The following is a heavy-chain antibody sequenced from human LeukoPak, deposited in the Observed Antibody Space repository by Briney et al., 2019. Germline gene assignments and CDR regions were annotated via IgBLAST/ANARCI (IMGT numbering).Heavy chain of an antibody. Sequence: GGSLRLSCAASGFTFSGYAMSWVRQAPGEGLEWVSAISGSGGSTYYADSVKDRFTISRDNSKNTLYLQMNSLRAEDTAVYYCAKAGSSWYLIVYWGQGTLVTVSS. D-gene: IGHD6-13*01. CDR1: GFTFSGYA. V-gene: IGHV3-23*01. J-gene: IGHJ4*02. CDR2: ISGSGGST. CDR3: AKAGSSWYLIVY.